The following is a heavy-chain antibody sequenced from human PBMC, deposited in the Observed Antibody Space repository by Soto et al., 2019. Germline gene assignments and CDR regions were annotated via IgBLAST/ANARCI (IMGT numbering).Heavy chain of an antibody. V-gene: IGHV1-69*13. Sequence: ASVKVSCKASGGTFSSYAISWVRQAPGQGLEWMGGIIPIFGTANYAQKFQGRVTITADESTSTAYMELSSLRSEDTAVYYCARAKYYYDSRAFDYWGQGTLVTVSS. J-gene: IGHJ4*02. CDR3: ARAKYYYDSRAFDY. D-gene: IGHD3-22*01. CDR2: IIPIFGTA. CDR1: GGTFSSYA.